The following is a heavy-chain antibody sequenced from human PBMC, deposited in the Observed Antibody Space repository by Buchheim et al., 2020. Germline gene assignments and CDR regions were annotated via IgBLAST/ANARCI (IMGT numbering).Heavy chain of an antibody. CDR1: GFTFSNAW. CDR3: TTDV. CDR2: FKSKTEGGTT. V-gene: IGHV3-15*01. Sequence: EVQLVESGGGLVKPGGSLRLSCAASGFTFSNAWMSWVRQPPGKGLEWFGGFKSKTEGGTTDYAAPVKGRFTIPGDDPKNSLYLQMNSLKTEDTAVYYCTTDVWGQGTL. J-gene: IGHJ4*02.